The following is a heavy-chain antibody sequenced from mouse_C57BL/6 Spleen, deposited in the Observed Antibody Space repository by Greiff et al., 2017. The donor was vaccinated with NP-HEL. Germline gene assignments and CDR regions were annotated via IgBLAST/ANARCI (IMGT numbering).Heavy chain of an antibody. CDR3: ARRFRLFGDY. J-gene: IGHJ2*01. Sequence: VQLQQSGPELVKPGASVKISCKASGYTFTDYYMNWVKQSHGKSLEWIGDINPNNGGTSYNQKFKGKATLTVDKSSSTAYMELRSLTSEDAAVYFYARRFRLFGDYWGQGTLLTVSS. CDR1: GYTFTDYY. CDR2: INPNNGGT. V-gene: IGHV1-26*01.